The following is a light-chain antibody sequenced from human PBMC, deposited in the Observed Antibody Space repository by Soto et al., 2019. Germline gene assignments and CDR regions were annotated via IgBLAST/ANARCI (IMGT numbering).Light chain of an antibody. CDR3: QHGYRTPLT. V-gene: IGKV1-39*01. CDR2: AAS. CDR1: QSISTY. J-gene: IGKJ4*01. Sequence: DIQMTQSPSSLSASVGDRVTITCRASQSISTYLHWYKQKPGKGPNLLIYAASTLQSGVPSRFSGSGSGTDFTLTISSLQPEDFATYFCQHGYRTPLTFGGGTKVDIK.